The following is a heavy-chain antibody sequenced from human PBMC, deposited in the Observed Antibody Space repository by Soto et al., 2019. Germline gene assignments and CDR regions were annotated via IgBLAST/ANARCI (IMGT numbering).Heavy chain of an antibody. CDR2: IGTAGDT. CDR3: ARSPPGGYHYYYGLDV. V-gene: IGHV3-13*04. CDR1: GFTFSSYD. Sequence: EVQLVESGGGLVQPGGSLRLSCAASGFTFSSYDMQWVRQGTGKGLEWVSAIGTAGDTYYPGSVKGRFTISRENAKNSLYLQMNSLRAGDTAVYYCARSPPGGYHYYYGLDVWGQGITVTVSS. J-gene: IGHJ6*02. D-gene: IGHD3-22*01.